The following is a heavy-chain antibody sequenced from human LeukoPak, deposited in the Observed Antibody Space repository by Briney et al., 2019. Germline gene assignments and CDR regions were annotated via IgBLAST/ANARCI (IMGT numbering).Heavy chain of an antibody. D-gene: IGHD1-26*01. J-gene: IGHJ4*02. Sequence: ASVKVSCKASGYTFTSYDINWVRQATGQGLERMGWMNPNSGNIGYAQKFQGRVTMTRNTSISTAYMEVSSLRSEDTAVYYCARGLGSPVGRNYWGQGTLVTVSS. CDR2: MNPNSGNI. V-gene: IGHV1-8*01. CDR3: ARGLGSPVGRNY. CDR1: GYTFTSYD.